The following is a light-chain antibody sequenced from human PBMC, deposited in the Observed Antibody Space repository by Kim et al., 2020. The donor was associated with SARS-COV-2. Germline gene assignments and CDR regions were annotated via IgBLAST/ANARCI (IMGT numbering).Light chain of an antibody. V-gene: IGLV2-14*03. Sequence: GQTITISCTGTSSDVGGYNYVSWYQRHPGKAPKLMIYDVSNRPSGVSNRFSGSKSGNMASLTISGLQPEDEADYFCSSYTSSITLVFGGGTQLTVL. CDR3: SSYTSSITLV. J-gene: IGLJ2*01. CDR2: DVS. CDR1: SSDVGGYNY.